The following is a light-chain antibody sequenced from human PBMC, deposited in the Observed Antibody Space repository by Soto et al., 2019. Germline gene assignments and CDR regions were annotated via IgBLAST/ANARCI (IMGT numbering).Light chain of an antibody. Sequence: IVLTQSPATLSLSPGERATLSCRASQNISSYLIWYQQKPGQAPRLLMYDVSNRATGIPARFSGSGSGTDFTLTISSLEPEDLAVYYCQQRSDWPRTFGQGTKVEIK. CDR2: DVS. V-gene: IGKV3-11*01. J-gene: IGKJ1*01. CDR1: QNISSY. CDR3: QQRSDWPRT.